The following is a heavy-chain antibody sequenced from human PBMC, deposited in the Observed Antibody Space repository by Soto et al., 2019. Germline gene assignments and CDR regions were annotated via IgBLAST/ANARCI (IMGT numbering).Heavy chain of an antibody. CDR2: INPNSGGT. J-gene: IGHJ5*02. CDR1: GYTFTGYY. CDR3: ARDWSSSWPYNWYDP. Sequence: ASVKVSCKASGYTFTGYYMHWVRQAPGQGLEWMGWINPNSGGTNYAQKFQGRVTMTRDTSISTAYMELSRLRSDDTAVYYCARDWSSSWPYNWYDPWGQGTLVTVSS. D-gene: IGHD6-13*01. V-gene: IGHV1-2*02.